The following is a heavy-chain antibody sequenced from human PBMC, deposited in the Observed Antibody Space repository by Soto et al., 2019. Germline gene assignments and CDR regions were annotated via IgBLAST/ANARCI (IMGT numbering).Heavy chain of an antibody. CDR2: IMPIFGTA. J-gene: IGHJ4*02. Sequence: QVQLGQAGAEVKKLGSSVKVSCKASGGTFSSYAISWVRQAPGQGLEWMGGIMPIFGTANYAQKFQARVTITADESTRTAYMELSSLRSEDTGVYYCAGGLAYVRREGYNLDYWGQGTLVTVSS. V-gene: IGHV1-69*01. CDR3: AGGLAYVRREGYNLDY. CDR1: GGTFSSYA. D-gene: IGHD1-1*01.